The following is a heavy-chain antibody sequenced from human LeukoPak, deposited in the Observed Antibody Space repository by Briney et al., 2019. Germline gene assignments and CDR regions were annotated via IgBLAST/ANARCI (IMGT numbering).Heavy chain of an antibody. CDR3: TRAGIPGYCSAATCSNWFDP. V-gene: IGHV1-18*01. Sequence: ASVKVSCKTSGYTFTNYGISWVRQAPGQGLEWMGWISAYNGNTNYAQKFQGRVSITADKSTNTTYMELSSLTSEDTAVYYCTRAGIPGYCSAATCSNWFDPWGQGTLVTVSS. CDR1: GYTFTNYG. J-gene: IGHJ5*02. CDR2: ISAYNGNT. D-gene: IGHD2-15*01.